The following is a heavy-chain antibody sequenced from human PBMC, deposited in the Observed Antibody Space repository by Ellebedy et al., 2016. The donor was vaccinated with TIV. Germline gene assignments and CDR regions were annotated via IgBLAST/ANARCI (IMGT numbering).Heavy chain of an antibody. CDR3: AKSFDIVGEDQ. D-gene: IGHD5-12*01. CDR1: GFTFGSYA. CDR2: ITGSGASI. Sequence: PGGSLRLSCVGSGFTFGSYAMYWVRQIPGKGLEWVSTITGSGASIYYADYLKGLFTISRDNSKNTVFLEMNSLRAEDTAIYYCAKSFDIVGEDQWGQGTLVTVSS. J-gene: IGHJ4*02. V-gene: IGHV3-23*01.